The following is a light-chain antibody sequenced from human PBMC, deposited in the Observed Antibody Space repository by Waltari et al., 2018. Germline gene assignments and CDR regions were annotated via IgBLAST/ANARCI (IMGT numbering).Light chain of an antibody. J-gene: IGKJ2*01. CDR3: QQAHRLPFI. Sequence: DIQMTQSPSSVSASVGDRVTITCRARQDIRRLLAWYQQQPGTAPKPLLYGASTLQTGVSSTFSGSESGSNFTLTLNILHPQDFATYYCQQAHRLPFIFGQGTKLEIK. CDR2: GAS. V-gene: IGKV1-12*01. CDR1: QDIRRL.